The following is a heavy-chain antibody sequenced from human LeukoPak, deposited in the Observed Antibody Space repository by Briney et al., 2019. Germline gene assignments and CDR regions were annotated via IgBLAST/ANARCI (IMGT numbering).Heavy chain of an antibody. D-gene: IGHD3-10*01. J-gene: IGHJ3*02. CDR2: ISSSSSYI. V-gene: IGHV3-21*04. Sequence: GGSLRLSCAASGFTFSSYSMNWVRQAPGKGLEWVSSISSSSSYIYYADSVKGRFTISRDNSKNTLYLQMNSLRAEDTAVYYCAKGYYGSGSYPSCFDIWGQGTMVTVSS. CDR1: GFTFSSYS. CDR3: AKGYYGSGSYPSCFDI.